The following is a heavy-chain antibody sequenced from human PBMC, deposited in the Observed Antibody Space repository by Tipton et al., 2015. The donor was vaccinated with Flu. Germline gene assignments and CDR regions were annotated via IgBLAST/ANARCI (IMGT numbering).Heavy chain of an antibody. CDR1: GGSIDSYY. Sequence: TLSLTCTVSGGSIDSYYWSWIRQPPGKGLEWIGYIYFNGNTNYNPALKSRVTISLDTSKNQFSLKLSSVTTADTAIYYCARDGGYSSSWDYYFHYWGQGTLVTVSS. CDR2: IYFNGNT. CDR3: ARDGGYSSSWDYYFHY. J-gene: IGHJ4*02. V-gene: IGHV4-59*01. D-gene: IGHD6-13*01.